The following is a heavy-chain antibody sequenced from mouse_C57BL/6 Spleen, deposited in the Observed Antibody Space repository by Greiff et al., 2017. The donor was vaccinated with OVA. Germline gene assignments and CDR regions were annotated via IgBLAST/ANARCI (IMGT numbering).Heavy chain of an antibody. CDR2: IGPGSGST. V-gene: IGHV1-77*01. J-gene: IGHJ4*01. D-gene: IGHD2-4*01. CDR3: ARSPITTTRDYYAMDY. Sequence: VQLQQSGAELVKPGASVKISCKASGYTFTDYYINWVKQRPGQGLEWIGKIGPGSGSTYYNEKFKGKATLTADKSSSTAYMQLSSLTSEDSAVYFCARSPITTTRDYYAMDYWGQGTSVTVSS. CDR1: GYTFTDYY.